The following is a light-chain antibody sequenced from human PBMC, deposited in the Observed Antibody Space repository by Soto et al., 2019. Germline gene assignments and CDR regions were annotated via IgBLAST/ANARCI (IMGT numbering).Light chain of an antibody. V-gene: IGLV2-14*03. Sequence: QSALTQAASVSGSPGQSITISCTGTSSDVGSYNYVSWYQQRPGNAPRLMIHDVSNRPSGVSNRFSGSKSGNTASLTISGLQAEDEADYYCSSYTTISTYVFGTGTKLTVL. CDR1: SSDVGSYNY. CDR3: SSYTTISTYV. CDR2: DVS. J-gene: IGLJ1*01.